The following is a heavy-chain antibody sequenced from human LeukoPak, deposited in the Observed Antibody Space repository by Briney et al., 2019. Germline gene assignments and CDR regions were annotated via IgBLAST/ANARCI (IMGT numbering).Heavy chain of an antibody. CDR1: GYTFTGYY. CDR2: INPNSGGT. D-gene: IGHD1-1*01. Sequence: ASVKVSCKASGYTFTGYYMHWGRQAPGQGLEWMGWINPNSGGTNYAQKFQGRVTMTSDTTIRTAYMALSRLRSDDTAVYYCASWLPTTGTTAAANYYYHGMDVWGQGTTVTVSS. CDR3: ASWLPTTGTTAAANYYYHGMDV. J-gene: IGHJ6*02. V-gene: IGHV1-2*02.